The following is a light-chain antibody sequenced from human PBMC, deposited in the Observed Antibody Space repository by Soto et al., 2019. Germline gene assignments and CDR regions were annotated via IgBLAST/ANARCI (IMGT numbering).Light chain of an antibody. CDR2: DVT. J-gene: IGLJ2*01. V-gene: IGLV7-46*01. Sequence: QAVVTQEPSLTVSPGGTVTLTCGSSTGTVTSGHFPYWFQQKPDQAPRALIYDVTKKHSWTPARFSGSLLGDKAALTLSGVQPEDEAEYYCLLTYSDAVVFGGGTKVTVL. CDR3: LLTYSDAVV. CDR1: TGTVTSGHF.